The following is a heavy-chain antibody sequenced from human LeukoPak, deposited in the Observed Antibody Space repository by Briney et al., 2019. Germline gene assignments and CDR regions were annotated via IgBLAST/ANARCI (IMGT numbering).Heavy chain of an antibody. CDR1: GFTFSSYG. V-gene: IGHV3-30*02. J-gene: IGHJ4*02. CDR2: IRYDGSNK. CDR3: ARAPFRAAAPNIFDY. D-gene: IGHD3-10*01. Sequence: GGSLRLSCAASGFTFSSYGMHWVRQAPGKGLEWVAFIRYDGSNKYYADSVKGRFTISRDNAKNSLYLQMNSLRAEDTAVYYCARAPFRAAAPNIFDYWGQGTLVTVSS.